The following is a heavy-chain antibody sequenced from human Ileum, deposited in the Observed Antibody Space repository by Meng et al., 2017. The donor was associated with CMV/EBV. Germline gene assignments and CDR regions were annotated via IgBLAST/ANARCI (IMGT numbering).Heavy chain of an antibody. Sequence: VASGFTFSDYMINWVRQAPGKGLQWVSSISGNGYVTHYAESVKGRFTISRDNSKNTVFLQMNNLGAEDVAIYYCAKDRSSGWSAFDPWGQGTLVTVSS. D-gene: IGHD6-19*01. CDR1: GFTFSDYM. CDR2: ISGNGYVT. CDR3: AKDRSSGWSAFDP. J-gene: IGHJ5*02. V-gene: IGHV3-23*01.